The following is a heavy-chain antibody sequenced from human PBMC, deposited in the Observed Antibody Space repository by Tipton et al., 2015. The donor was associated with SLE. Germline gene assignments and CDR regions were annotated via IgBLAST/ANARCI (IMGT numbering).Heavy chain of an antibody. CDR2: IYYSGST. D-gene: IGHD1-26*01. CDR3: LYSGGEAYFDY. Sequence: TLSLTCTVSGGSISSYYWSWIRQPPGKGLEWIGYIYYSGSTNYNPSLKSRVTISVDTSQNQFSLKLYSVTAADTAVYYCLYSGGEAYFDYWGQGTLVTVSS. J-gene: IGHJ4*02. V-gene: IGHV4-59*01. CDR1: GGSISSYY.